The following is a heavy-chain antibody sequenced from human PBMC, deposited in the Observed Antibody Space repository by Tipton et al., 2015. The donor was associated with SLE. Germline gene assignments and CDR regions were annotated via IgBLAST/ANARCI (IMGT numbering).Heavy chain of an antibody. V-gene: IGHV4-61*09. Sequence: TLSLTCSVSGVSISRGSYFWTWIRQPAGKGLEWVGHIFSTGITDYNPSLKSRVSISADTSKNQFSLNLDSMTAADTAVYYCARDSHTDYGDFYVDYWGQGALVTVSS. CDR2: IFSTGIT. J-gene: IGHJ4*02. CDR1: GVSISRGSYF. CDR3: ARDSHTDYGDFYVDY. D-gene: IGHD4-17*01.